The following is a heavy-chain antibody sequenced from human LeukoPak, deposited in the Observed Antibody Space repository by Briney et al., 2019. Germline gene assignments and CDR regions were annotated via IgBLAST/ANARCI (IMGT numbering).Heavy chain of an antibody. J-gene: IGHJ4*02. CDR1: GFTFSDYN. D-gene: IGHD3-10*01. CDR2: ISRSGSTK. V-gene: IGHV3-11*01. CDR3: AKDHGRDYYGSGRYDY. Sequence: PGGSLRLSCAASGFTFSDYNMRWIRQAPGKGLEWVSSISRSGSTKYYADSVKGRFTISRDNAKNSLFLQMNSLRAEDTAVYYCAKDHGRDYYGSGRYDYWGQGTLVTVSS.